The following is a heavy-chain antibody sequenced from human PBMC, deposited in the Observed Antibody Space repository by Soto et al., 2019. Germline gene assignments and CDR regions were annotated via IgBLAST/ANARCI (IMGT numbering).Heavy chain of an antibody. V-gene: IGHV1-18*04. CDR1: GDAFTSYG. D-gene: IGHD5-18*01. Sequence: APAKLSCKESGDAFTSYGLRSPRHAPEKGLEWMGWISAYNGNTSYEQKLEGRVTMTTDTSTSTACMEVRRLRSEDTAVYCCAKADDPRGYSYGCFDYWGQGTLVTVSS. J-gene: IGHJ4*02. CDR3: AKADDPRGYSYGCFDY. CDR2: ISAYNGNT.